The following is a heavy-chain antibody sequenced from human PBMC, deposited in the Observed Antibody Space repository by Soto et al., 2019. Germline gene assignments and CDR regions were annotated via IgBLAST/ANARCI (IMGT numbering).Heavy chain of an antibody. CDR1: GFNFKNYG. CDR2: IWHDGSKE. Sequence: PGGSLRLSCEATGFNFKNYGMHWVRQAPGKGLQWVAVIWHDGSKEYYTDSVKGRFTISRDNPKNTLSLLLNSLTSEDTAVYYCARDRISFCISTSCTLVYYGLDVWGQGTLVTVSS. D-gene: IGHD2-2*01. V-gene: IGHV3-33*01. CDR3: ARDRISFCISTSCTLVYYGLDV. J-gene: IGHJ6*02.